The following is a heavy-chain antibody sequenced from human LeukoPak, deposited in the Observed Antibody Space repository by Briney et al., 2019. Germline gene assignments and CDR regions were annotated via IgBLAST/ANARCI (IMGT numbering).Heavy chain of an antibody. CDR2: INSDGSST. D-gene: IGHD3-3*01. CDR3: ARGDYDFWSGHDAFDI. V-gene: IGHV3-74*01. Sequence: GGSLRLSCAASGFTFSSYWMHWVCQAPGKGLVWVSRINSDGSSTSYADSVKGRFTISRDNAKNTLYLQMNSLRAEDTAVYYCARGDYDFWSGHDAFDIWGQGTMVTVSS. J-gene: IGHJ3*02. CDR1: GFTFSSYW.